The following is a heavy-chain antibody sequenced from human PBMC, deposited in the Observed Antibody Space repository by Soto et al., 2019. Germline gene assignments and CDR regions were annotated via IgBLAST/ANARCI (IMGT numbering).Heavy chain of an antibody. CDR1: GYTFINYG. CDR3: AADFVYYDILTGHENYYYYGMDV. Sequence: ASVKVSCKASGYTFINYGISWVRQAPGQGLEWMGWISAYNGNTNYAQKFQERVTITTDTSTSTAYMELSSLRSEDTAVYYCAADFVYYDILTGHENYYYYGMDVWGQGTTVTVSS. V-gene: IGHV1-18*01. CDR2: ISAYNGNT. D-gene: IGHD3-9*01. J-gene: IGHJ6*02.